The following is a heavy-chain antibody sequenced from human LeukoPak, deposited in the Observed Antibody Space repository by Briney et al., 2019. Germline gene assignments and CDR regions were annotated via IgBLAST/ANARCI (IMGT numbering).Heavy chain of an antibody. D-gene: IGHD4-17*01. Sequence: PGRSLRLSCAASGFTFSSYGMHWVRQAPGKGLEWVAVISYDGSNKYYADSAKGRFTISRDNSKNTLYLQMNSLRAEDTAVYYCAKPLDYGDYVGAFDIWGQGTMVTVSS. CDR2: ISYDGSNK. CDR3: AKPLDYGDYVGAFDI. CDR1: GFTFSSYG. J-gene: IGHJ3*02. V-gene: IGHV3-30*18.